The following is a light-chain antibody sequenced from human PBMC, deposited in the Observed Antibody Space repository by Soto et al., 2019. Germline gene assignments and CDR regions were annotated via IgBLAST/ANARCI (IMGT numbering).Light chain of an antibody. CDR3: QQLNAYPLT. CDR2: GAS. V-gene: IGKV1-9*01. Sequence: DIQLNQSPSFLSAYVGDRVTITCRASQGTSSYLAWFQQKPGRAPKLLLYGASTLQSGVPARFSDSGSGTDFTLTISNLQPEDFATYYCQQLNAYPLTFGQGTRLEI. J-gene: IGKJ5*01. CDR1: QGTSSY.